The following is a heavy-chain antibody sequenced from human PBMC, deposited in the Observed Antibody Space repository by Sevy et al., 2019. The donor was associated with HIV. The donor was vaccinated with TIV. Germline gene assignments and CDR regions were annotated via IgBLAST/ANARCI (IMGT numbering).Heavy chain of an antibody. CDR3: AGAAPAYYYAMGV. J-gene: IGHJ6*02. D-gene: IGHD3-16*01. Sequence: SETVSLTCTVSGDSVSSGNYYWSWIRQPPGKGLEWIGYHFYSGSTTYNPSLKSRVTISVDRSKNQFSLKLSSVTAADTAVYYCAGAAPAYYYAMGVWGQGTTVTVSS. CDR1: GDSVSSGNYY. V-gene: IGHV4-61*01. CDR2: HFYSGST.